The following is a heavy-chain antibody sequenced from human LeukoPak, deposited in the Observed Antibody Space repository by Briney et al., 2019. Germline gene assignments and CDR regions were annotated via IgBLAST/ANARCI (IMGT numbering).Heavy chain of an antibody. J-gene: IGHJ4*02. CDR3: ARDYPWRGRHIVVVTAEYYFDY. CDR2: ISAYNGNT. CDR1: GGTFSSYA. D-gene: IGHD2-21*02. V-gene: IGHV1-18*01. Sequence: RGASVKVSCKASGGTFSSYAISWVRQAPGQGLEWMGWISAYNGNTNYAQKLQGRVTMTTDTSTSTAYMEPRSLRSDDTAVYYCARDYPWRGRHIVVVTAEYYFDYWGQGTLVTVSS.